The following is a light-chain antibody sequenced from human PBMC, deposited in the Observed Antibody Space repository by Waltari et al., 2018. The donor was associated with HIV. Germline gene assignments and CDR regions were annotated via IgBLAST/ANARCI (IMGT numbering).Light chain of an antibody. V-gene: IGKV1-39*01. CDR1: QGISRY. Sequence: DIQMTQSPSSLSASVGDSVTITCRASQGISRYLNWYQHKLGKAPKLLIFAASNLQSGVPSSFSGSGSGKDFTLTIKNLQPDEFATYYCQQGHTTPLTFGQGTRLEIK. J-gene: IGKJ5*01. CDR3: QQGHTTPLT. CDR2: AAS.